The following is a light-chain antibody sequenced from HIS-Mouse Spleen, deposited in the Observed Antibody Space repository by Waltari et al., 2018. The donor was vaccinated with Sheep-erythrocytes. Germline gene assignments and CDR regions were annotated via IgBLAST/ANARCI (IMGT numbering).Light chain of an antibody. CDR1: SSDVGGYNY. V-gene: IGLV2-8*02. CDR3: SSYAGSNNWV. J-gene: IGLJ3*02. Sequence: QSALTQPPSASRSPGQSVTISCTGTSSDVGGYNYVSWYQQHPGKAPKLMIYEVSKRPSGVPDRFSGSKSGNTASLTVSGLQAEDEADYYCSSYAGSNNWVFGGGTK. CDR2: EVS.